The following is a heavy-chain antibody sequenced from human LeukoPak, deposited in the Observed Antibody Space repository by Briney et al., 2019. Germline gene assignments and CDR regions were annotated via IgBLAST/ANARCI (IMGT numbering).Heavy chain of an antibody. CDR1: GFTFDDYA. Sequence: PGGSLRLSCAASGFTFDDYAMHWVRQAPGKGLEWVAVISYDGSNKYYADSVKGRFTISRDNSKNTLYLQMNSLRAEDTAVYYCARVPSWGSSSSWYFDYWGQGTLVTVSS. V-gene: IGHV3-30-3*01. J-gene: IGHJ4*02. CDR2: ISYDGSNK. D-gene: IGHD6-13*01. CDR3: ARVPSWGSSSSWYFDY.